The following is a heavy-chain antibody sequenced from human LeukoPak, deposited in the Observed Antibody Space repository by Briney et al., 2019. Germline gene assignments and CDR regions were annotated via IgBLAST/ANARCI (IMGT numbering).Heavy chain of an antibody. CDR2: INWNGGST. D-gene: IGHD6-13*01. V-gene: IGHV3-20*04. Sequence: GGSLRLSCAASGFTFSSYWMSWVRQAPGKGLEWVSGINWNGGSTGYADSVKGRFTISRDNAKNSLYLQMNSLRAEDTALYYCARDRRSSSSWYRVNWFDPWGQGTLVTVSS. CDR3: ARDRRSSSSWYRVNWFDP. CDR1: GFTFSSYW. J-gene: IGHJ5*02.